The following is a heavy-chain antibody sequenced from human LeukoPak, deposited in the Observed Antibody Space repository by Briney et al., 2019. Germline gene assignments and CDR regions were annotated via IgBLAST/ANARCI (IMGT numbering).Heavy chain of an antibody. Sequence: PGGSLRLSCAPSGFTFSSYGMHWVRQAPGKGLEWVAVISYDGSNKYYADSVKGRFTISRDNSKNTLYLQMNSLRAEDTAVYYCAKEPTPRDYYGMDVWGQGTTVTVSS. CDR3: AKEPTPRDYYGMDV. CDR2: ISYDGSNK. J-gene: IGHJ6*02. D-gene: IGHD2-15*01. CDR1: GFTFSSYG. V-gene: IGHV3-30*18.